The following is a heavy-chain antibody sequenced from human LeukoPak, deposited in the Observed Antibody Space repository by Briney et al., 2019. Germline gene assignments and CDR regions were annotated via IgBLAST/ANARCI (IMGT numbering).Heavy chain of an antibody. CDR2: IYTSGST. D-gene: IGHD3-3*01. V-gene: IGHV4-4*07. Sequence: PSETLSLTCAVSGGSISSYYWSWIRQPAGKGLEWIGRIYTSGSTNYNPSLKSRVTMSVDTSKNQFSLKLSSVTAADTAVYYCARAYYDFWSGYYVRDENNMGPFDYWGQGTLVTVSS. CDR3: ARAYYDFWSGYYVRDENNMGPFDY. J-gene: IGHJ4*02. CDR1: GGSISSYY.